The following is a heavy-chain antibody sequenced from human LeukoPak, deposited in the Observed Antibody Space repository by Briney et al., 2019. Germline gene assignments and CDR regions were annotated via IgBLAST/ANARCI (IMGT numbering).Heavy chain of an antibody. V-gene: IGHV3-33*01. D-gene: IGHD2-2*01. Sequence: GGSLRLSCAASGFTFSSYGMHWVRQAPGKGLEWVAVIWYDGSNKYYADSVKGRFTISRDNSKNTLYLQMNSLRAEDTAVYYCASALGYCSSTSCSDYWGQGTLVTVSS. CDR2: IWYDGSNK. CDR1: GFTFSSYG. CDR3: ASALGYCSSTSCSDY. J-gene: IGHJ4*02.